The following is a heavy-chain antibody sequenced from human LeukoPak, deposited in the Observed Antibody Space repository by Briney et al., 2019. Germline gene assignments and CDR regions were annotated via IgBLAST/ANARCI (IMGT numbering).Heavy chain of an antibody. CDR2: IYSGGST. D-gene: IGHD3-3*01. V-gene: IGHV3-53*01. J-gene: IGHJ4*02. Sequence: PGGSLRLSCAASGFTVSSNFMSWVRQAPGKGLEWVSVIYSGGSTYYADSVKGRFTISRDNSKNTLYLQMNSLRAEDTAVYYCARWTGSGSYYFDYWGQGTLVTVSS. CDR1: GFTVSSNF. CDR3: ARWTGSGSYYFDY.